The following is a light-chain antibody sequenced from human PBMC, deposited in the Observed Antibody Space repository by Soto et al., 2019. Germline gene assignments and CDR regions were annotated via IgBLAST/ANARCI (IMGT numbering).Light chain of an antibody. CDR3: QSYDSSLSGYV. J-gene: IGLJ1*01. CDR1: SSSIGAGYD. V-gene: IGLV1-40*01. CDR2: VNN. Sequence: QSVLTRPPSVSGAPGQRVTISCTGSSSSIGAGYDVHWYQQLPGTAPKLLIHVNNNRPSGVPDRFSGSTSGTSASLAITGLRAEDEADYYCQSYDSSLSGYVFGTGTKVTVL.